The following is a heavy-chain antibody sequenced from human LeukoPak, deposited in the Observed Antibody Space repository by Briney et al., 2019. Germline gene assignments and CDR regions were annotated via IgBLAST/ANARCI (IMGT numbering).Heavy chain of an antibody. CDR2: MYYSGTT. D-gene: IGHD2-21*02. V-gene: IGHV4-59*01. CDR3: ARLPMAVTPHVDY. Sequence: WETLSLTCTVSGGSISSYYWSWIRQSPGKGLEWIGFMYYSGTTNYNPSLKSRVTISLGMSKNQFSLKLSSVTAADTAVYYCARLPMAVTPHVDYWGQGTLVTVSS. CDR1: GGSISSYY. J-gene: IGHJ4*02.